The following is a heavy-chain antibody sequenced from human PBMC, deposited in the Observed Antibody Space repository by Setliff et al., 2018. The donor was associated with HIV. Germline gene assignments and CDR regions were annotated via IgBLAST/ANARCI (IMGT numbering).Heavy chain of an antibody. D-gene: IGHD5-12*01. CDR3: ARGPGYHTLDYFES. V-gene: IGHV3-7*05. Sequence: PGGSLRLSCAASGFTFSSYWMSWVRQAPGKGLEWVANIKQDGSEKYYVDSVKGRFTISRDNAKNSLYLQMNSLGAEATAVYYCARGPGYHTLDYFESWGQGTLVTVSS. CDR2: IKQDGSEK. CDR1: GFTFSSYW. J-gene: IGHJ4*02.